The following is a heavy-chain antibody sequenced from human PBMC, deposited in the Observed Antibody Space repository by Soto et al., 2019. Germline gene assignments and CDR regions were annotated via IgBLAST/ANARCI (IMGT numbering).Heavy chain of an antibody. V-gene: IGHV3-21*01. CDR3: ARPPSYYDILTGSPPYYFDY. Sequence: EVQLVESGGGLVKPGGSLRLSCAASGFTFSSYSMNWVRQAPGKGLEWVSSISSSSSYIYYADSVKGRFTISRDNAKNSLYLQMNSLRAEDTAVYYCARPPSYYDILTGSPPYYFDYWGQGTLVTVSS. CDR2: ISSSSSYI. CDR1: GFTFSSYS. D-gene: IGHD3-9*01. J-gene: IGHJ4*02.